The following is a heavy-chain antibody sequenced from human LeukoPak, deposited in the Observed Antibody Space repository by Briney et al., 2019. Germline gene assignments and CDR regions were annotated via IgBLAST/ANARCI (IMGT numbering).Heavy chain of an antibody. V-gene: IGHV3-74*01. CDR1: GFSFSNYW. J-gene: IGHJ4*02. CDR2: INGDGSTR. Sequence: PGGSLRLSCAASGFSFSNYWMHWVRQVPGKGLVWVSRINGDGSTRNYADSVKGRFTISRDNAKNTLYLQMNSLRAEDTAVYYCASASSHRIAAGGDYWGQGTLVTVS. D-gene: IGHD6-13*01. CDR3: ASASSHRIAAGGDY.